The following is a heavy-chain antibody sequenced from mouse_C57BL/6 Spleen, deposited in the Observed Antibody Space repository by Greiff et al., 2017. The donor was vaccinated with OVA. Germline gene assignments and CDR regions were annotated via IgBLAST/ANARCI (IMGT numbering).Heavy chain of an antibody. CDR1: GYTFTDYE. CDR3: TRWDYSNYAAMDY. D-gene: IGHD2-5*01. CDR2: IDPETGGT. Sequence: VQLQESGAELVRPGASVTLSCKASGYTFTDYEMHWVKQTPVHGLEWIGAIDPETGGTAYNQKFKGKAILTADKSSSTAYMELRSLTSEDSAVYYCTRWDYSNYAAMDYWGQGTSVTVSS. V-gene: IGHV1-15*01. J-gene: IGHJ4*01.